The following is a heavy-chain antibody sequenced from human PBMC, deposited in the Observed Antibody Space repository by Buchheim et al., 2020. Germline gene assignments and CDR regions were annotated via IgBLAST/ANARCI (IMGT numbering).Heavy chain of an antibody. D-gene: IGHD6-6*01. CDR3: ARSGEGSSSGWFDP. J-gene: IGHJ5*02. CDR2: ICYSGST. Sequence: QVQLQESGPGLVKPSQTLSLTCTVSGGSISSGGYYWSWIRQHPGKGLEWIGYICYSGSTYYNPSLKSRVTISVDTSKNPFSLTLSSVTVADTAVYYCARSGEGSSSGWFDPWGQGTL. V-gene: IGHV4-31*03. CDR1: GGSISSGGYY.